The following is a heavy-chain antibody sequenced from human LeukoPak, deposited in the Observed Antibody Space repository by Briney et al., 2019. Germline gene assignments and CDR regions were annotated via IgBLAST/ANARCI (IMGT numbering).Heavy chain of an antibody. J-gene: IGHJ4*02. CDR3: ARGYGSGRLNVLFDY. V-gene: IGHV3-21*01. CDR2: ISSSSSSI. Sequence: PGGSLRLSFAASWFTLSSYSMKWVRQAPGEGLEWVSSISSSSSSINNADSVNGRFTISRDNTKKSLYLQMNSLRAEDTAVYYCARGYGSGRLNVLFDYWGQGTLVTVSS. D-gene: IGHD3-10*01. CDR1: WFTLSSYS.